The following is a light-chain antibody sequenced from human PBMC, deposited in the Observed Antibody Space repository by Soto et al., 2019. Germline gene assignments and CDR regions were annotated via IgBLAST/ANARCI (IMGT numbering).Light chain of an antibody. V-gene: IGKV3-11*01. J-gene: IGKJ4*01. CDR3: QERSRWPRAP. CDR1: QIVVHN. CDR2: TAS. Sequence: EVVLTQDQAILSVSRGERATISLWVCQIVVHNFAWYQQKSGQPPRLLIHTASSRATGIPARFSGSGSRTDFTLTISTLEPVDISVYYCQERSRWPRAPFGGGTNVAIK.